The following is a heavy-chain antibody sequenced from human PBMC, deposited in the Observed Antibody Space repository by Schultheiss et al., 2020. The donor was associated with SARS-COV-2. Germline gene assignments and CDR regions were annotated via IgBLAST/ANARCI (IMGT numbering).Heavy chain of an antibody. CDR3: ARLWFGELLSFDY. CDR2: ISAYNGNT. J-gene: IGHJ4*02. D-gene: IGHD3-10*01. Sequence: GESLKISCKASGYTFTSYGISWVRQAPGQGLEWMGWISAYNGNTNYAQKLQGRVTMTTDTSTSTAYMELRSLRSDDTAVYYCARLWFGELLSFDYWGQGTLVTVSS. V-gene: IGHV1-18*01. CDR1: GYTFTSYG.